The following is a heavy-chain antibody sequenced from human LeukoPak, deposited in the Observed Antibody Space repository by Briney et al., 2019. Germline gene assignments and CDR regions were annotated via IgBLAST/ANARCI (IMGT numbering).Heavy chain of an antibody. V-gene: IGHV4-4*09. CDR3: ARHPPEHRSIASSPKGDYYYYMDV. J-gene: IGHJ6*03. CDR1: GGSISSYY. D-gene: IGHD6-6*01. Sequence: SETLSLTCTVSGGSISSYYWSWIQQPPGKGLEWIGYIYTSGSTNYNPSLKSRVTISVDTSKNQFSLKLSSVTAADTAVYYCARHPPEHRSIASSPKGDYYYYMDVWGKGTTVTVSS. CDR2: IYTSGST.